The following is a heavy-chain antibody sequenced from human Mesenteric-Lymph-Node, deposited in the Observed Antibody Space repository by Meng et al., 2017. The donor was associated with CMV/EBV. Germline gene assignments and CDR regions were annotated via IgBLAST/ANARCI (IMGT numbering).Heavy chain of an antibody. CDR1: GFTFSYFG. Sequence: GESLKISCAASGFTFSYFGMHWVRQAPGKGLDWVGFMTLDGKTENYADSVKGRFTISRDNSKNMLYLHMNSQRTEDTAIYYCATGAGGGHLDHWGQGTLVTVSS. J-gene: IGHJ4*02. CDR2: MTLDGKTE. CDR3: ATGAGGGHLDH. D-gene: IGHD1-26*01. V-gene: IGHV3-30*03.